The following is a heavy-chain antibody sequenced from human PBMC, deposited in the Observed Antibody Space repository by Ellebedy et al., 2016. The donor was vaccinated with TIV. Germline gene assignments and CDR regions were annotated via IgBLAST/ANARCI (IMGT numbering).Heavy chain of an antibody. CDR2: IYTTGSG. CDR1: GGSIRGYY. CDR3: ARVSLAGDFFDY. V-gene: IGHV4-4*07. J-gene: IGHJ4*02. Sequence: MPSETLSLTCTVSGGSIRGYYWSWIRQHAGKGMEWIGRIYTTGSGDYNPSLQSRVTMSVDTSKNQFSLHLRPVTAADTAVYFCARVSLAGDFFDYWGQGTLVAVSS. D-gene: IGHD6-13*01.